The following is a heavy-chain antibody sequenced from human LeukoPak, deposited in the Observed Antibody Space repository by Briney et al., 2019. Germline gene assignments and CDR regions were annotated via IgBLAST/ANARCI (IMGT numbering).Heavy chain of an antibody. CDR3: ARDDKGYGDWFDP. CDR1: GFTFSSYS. D-gene: IGHD4-17*01. CDR2: ISSSSSYI. V-gene: IGHV3-21*01. Sequence: GGSLRLSCAASGFTFSSYSMNWVRQAPGKGLEWVSSISSSSSYIYYADSVKGRFTISRDNAKNSLYLQMNSLRAEDTAVYHCARDDKGYGDWFDPWGQGTLVTVSS. J-gene: IGHJ5*02.